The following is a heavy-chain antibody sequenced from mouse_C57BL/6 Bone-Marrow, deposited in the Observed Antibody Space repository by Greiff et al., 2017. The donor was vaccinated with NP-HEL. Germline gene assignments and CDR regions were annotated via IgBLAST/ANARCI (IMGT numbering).Heavy chain of an antibody. D-gene: IGHD1-1*01. Sequence: VQLKQSGPVLVKPGASVKMSCKASGYTFTDYYMNWVKQSHGKSLEWIGVINPYNGGTSYNQKFKGKATLTVDKSSSTAYMELNSLTSEDSAVYYCARGITTVVAPFAYWGQGTLVTVSA. CDR1: GYTFTDYY. V-gene: IGHV1-19*01. J-gene: IGHJ3*01. CDR2: INPYNGGT. CDR3: ARGITTVVAPFAY.